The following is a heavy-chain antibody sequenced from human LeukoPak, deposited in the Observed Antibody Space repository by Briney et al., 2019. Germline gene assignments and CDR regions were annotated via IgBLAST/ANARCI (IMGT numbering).Heavy chain of an antibody. CDR2: IYSGGGT. V-gene: IGHV3-53*01. D-gene: IGHD2-21*01. Sequence: GGSLRLSCAASGFTVSNTYMSWVRQAPGKGLEWVSLIYSGGGTYSADSVKGRFTISRDISKNTLYLQMNSLKTEDTAVYYCITPLPYSAQGGQGTLVTVSS. CDR1: GFTVSNTY. CDR3: ITPLPYSAQ. J-gene: IGHJ4*02.